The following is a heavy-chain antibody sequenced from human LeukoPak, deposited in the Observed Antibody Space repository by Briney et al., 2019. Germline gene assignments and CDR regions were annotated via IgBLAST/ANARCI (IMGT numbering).Heavy chain of an antibody. CDR3: AREARAAAEGRWFDP. Sequence: SETLSLTCTVSGGSISSSSYYWGWIRQPPGKGLEWIGSIYYSGSTYYNPSLKSRVTISVDTSKNQFSLKLSSVTAADTAVYYCAREARAAAEGRWFDPWGQGTLVTVSS. V-gene: IGHV4-39*07. CDR2: IYYSGST. J-gene: IGHJ5*02. D-gene: IGHD6-13*01. CDR1: GGSISSSSYY.